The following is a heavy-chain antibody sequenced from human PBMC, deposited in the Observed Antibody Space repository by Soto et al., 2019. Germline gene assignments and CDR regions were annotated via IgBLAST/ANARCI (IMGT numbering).Heavy chain of an antibody. CDR2: IASSGEK. D-gene: IGHD6-13*01. CDR3: ARRQLAVAVSPWFDP. J-gene: IGHJ5*02. Sequence: QVTLKESGPVLVKPTETLTLRCTVSGLSITDSEMGVSWIRQPPGQPLEWLAHIASSGEKSYRTFLKSRLAIFKDTSKSQIVLTMTNMDPADTATYYFARRQLAVAVSPWFDPWGQGIPVTVSS. V-gene: IGHV2-26*01. CDR1: GLSITDSEMG.